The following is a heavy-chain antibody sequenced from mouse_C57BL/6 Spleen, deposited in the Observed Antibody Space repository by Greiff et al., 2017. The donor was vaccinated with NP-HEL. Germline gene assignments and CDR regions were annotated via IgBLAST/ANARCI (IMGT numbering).Heavy chain of an antibody. Sequence: VQLQQSGPELVKPGASVKISCKASGYTFTDYYMNWVKQSHGKSLEWIGDINPNNGGTSYNQKFKGKATLTVDKSSSTAYMELRSLTSEDSAVYYCARLALSTVLDYWGQGTTLTVSS. V-gene: IGHV1-26*01. CDR2: INPNNGGT. J-gene: IGHJ2*01. CDR3: ARLALSTVLDY. D-gene: IGHD1-1*01. CDR1: GYTFTDYY.